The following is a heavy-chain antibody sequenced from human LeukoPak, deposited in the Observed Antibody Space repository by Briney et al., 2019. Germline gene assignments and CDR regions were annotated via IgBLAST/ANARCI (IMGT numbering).Heavy chain of an antibody. V-gene: IGHV3-7*01. D-gene: IGHD3-10*01. J-gene: IGHJ4*02. Sequence: PGGSLRLSCEGSAFIFSGHWMNWVRQAPGEGLEWVASIKGDGSEKYYVDSVKGRFTISRDNAKNSLYLQMNSLRAEDTAVYYCARRAITVAPYYFDYWGQGTLVTVSS. CDR3: ARRAITVAPYYFDY. CDR2: IKGDGSEK. CDR1: AFIFSGHW.